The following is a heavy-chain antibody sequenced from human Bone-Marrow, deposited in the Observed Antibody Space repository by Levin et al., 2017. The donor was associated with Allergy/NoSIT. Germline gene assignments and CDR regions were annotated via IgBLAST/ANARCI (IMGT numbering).Heavy chain of an antibody. CDR1: GFTFSRSE. CDR2: ISAGGAAV. J-gene: IGHJ6*02. D-gene: IGHD1-26*01. CDR3: ARGVGGDTSFHFYGLDV. Sequence: GGSLRLSCAASGFTFSRSEMIWVRQAPGKGLEWISYISAGGAAVFYADSVKGRFTISRDNSKNFVILQMHSLRVDDTAVYYCARGVGGDTSFHFYGLDVWGQGTTVIVSS. V-gene: IGHV3-48*03.